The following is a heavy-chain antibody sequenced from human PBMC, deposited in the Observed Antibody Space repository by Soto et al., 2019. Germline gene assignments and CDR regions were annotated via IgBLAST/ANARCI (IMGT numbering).Heavy chain of an antibody. CDR2: INPSGGST. CDR1: GYTFTSYY. V-gene: IGHV1-46*01. J-gene: IGHJ4*02. D-gene: IGHD2-2*01. Sequence: ASMKVSCKASGYTFTSYYLHWVRQAPGQGLEWMGIINPSGGSTSYAQKFQGRVTLTRDTSTSTVYMELSSLRSEDTAVYYCARGGIVPAAAHYWGQGTLVTVSS. CDR3: ARGGIVPAAAHY.